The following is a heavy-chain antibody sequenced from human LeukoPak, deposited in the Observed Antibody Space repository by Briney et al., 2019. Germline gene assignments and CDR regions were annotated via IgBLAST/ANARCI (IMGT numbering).Heavy chain of an antibody. CDR3: AGERAYCRGASCSLDS. J-gene: IGHJ4*02. V-gene: IGHV3-21*01. Sequence: KSGGSLRLSCTASGFSLSNYDMVWVRQAPGKGLEWIASTGLSTAYIGYADSVRGRFTISRDKAESSVYLQMNSVRDEDTAVYFCAGERAYCRGASCSLDSWGQGTLVTVSS. CDR1: GFSLSNYD. CDR2: TGLSTAYI. D-gene: IGHD2-21*01.